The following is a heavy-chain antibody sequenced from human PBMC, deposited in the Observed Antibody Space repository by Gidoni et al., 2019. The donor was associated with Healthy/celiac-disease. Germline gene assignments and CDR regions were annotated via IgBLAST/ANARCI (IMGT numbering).Heavy chain of an antibody. J-gene: IGHJ6*02. V-gene: IGHV3-33*01. CDR2: IWYDGSNK. CDR1: GFTFSSHG. D-gene: IGHD6-13*01. CDR3: ARERVYSRPRYGMDV. Sequence: QVQLVESGGGVVQPGRSLRLSCAASGFTFSSHGMHWVRQAPGKGLEWVAVIWYDGSNKYYADSVKGRFTISRDNSKNTLYLQMNSLRAEDTAVYYCARERVYSRPRYGMDVWGQGTTVTVSS.